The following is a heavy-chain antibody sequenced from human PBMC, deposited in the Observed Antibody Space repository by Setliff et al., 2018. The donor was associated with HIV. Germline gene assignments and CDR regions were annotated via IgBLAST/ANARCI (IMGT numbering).Heavy chain of an antibody. CDR1: GFSLNTVGMC. J-gene: IGHJ4*02. CDR2: IDWDNDK. D-gene: IGHD6-25*01. Sequence: SGPTLVNPTQTLTLTCTFSGFSLNTVGMCVSWNRQPPGKALEWLARIDWDNDKYYITSLKTRLTISKDTSKNQVVLTMTNMDPVDSGTYFCARTRPPSGLASAYFFDSWGQGTLVTVSS. V-gene: IGHV2-70*11. CDR3: ARTRPPSGLASAYFFDS.